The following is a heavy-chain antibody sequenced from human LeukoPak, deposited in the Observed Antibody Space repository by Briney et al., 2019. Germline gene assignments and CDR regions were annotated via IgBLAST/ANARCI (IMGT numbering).Heavy chain of an antibody. J-gene: IGHJ4*02. CDR2: ISSSSRYI. V-gene: IGHV3-21*01. CDR1: GFTFSSYS. CDR3: ARGGSDILTQHDY. D-gene: IGHD3-9*01. Sequence: KAGGSLRLPCAASGFTFSSYSMNWVRQAPGKGLEWVSSISSSSRYIYYADSVKGRFTISRDNAKNSLYLQMNSLRAEDTAVYYCARGGSDILTQHDYWGQGTLATVSS.